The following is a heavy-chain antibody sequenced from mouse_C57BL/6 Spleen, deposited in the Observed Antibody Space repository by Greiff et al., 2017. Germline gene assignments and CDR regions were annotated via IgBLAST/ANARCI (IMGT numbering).Heavy chain of an antibody. CDR1: GYAFSTSW. CDR2: IYPGDGDT. Sequence: QVQLQQSGPELVKPGASVKISCKASGYAFSTSWMNWVKQRPGKGLECIGRIYPGDGDTNYNGKFKGKATLTADKSSSTAYMQLSSLTSEDSAVYFCARGDCSGYGYFDYWGQGTTLTVSS. J-gene: IGHJ2*01. CDR3: ARGDCSGYGYFDY. V-gene: IGHV1-82*01. D-gene: IGHD3-2*02.